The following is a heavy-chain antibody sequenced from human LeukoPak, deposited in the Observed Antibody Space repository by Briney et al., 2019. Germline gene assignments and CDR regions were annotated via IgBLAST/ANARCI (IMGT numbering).Heavy chain of an antibody. J-gene: IGHJ3*02. D-gene: IGHD3-10*01. Sequence: GGSLRLSCAASGFTFSSYAMSWVRQAPGKGLEWVSAISGSGGSTYYADSVKGRFIISRDNSKNTLYLQMNSLRAEDTAVYYCAKRSLLWFGELFEGDAFDIWGQGTMVTVSS. V-gene: IGHV3-23*01. CDR1: GFTFSSYA. CDR3: AKRSLLWFGELFEGDAFDI. CDR2: ISGSGGST.